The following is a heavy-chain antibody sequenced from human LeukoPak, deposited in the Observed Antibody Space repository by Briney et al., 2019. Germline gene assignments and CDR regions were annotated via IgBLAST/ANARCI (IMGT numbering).Heavy chain of an antibody. Sequence: SETLSLTCTVSGGSISSSSYYWGWIRQPPGKGLEWIGSIYYSGSTYYNPSLKSRVTISVDTSKNQFSLKLSSVTAADTAVYYCARDPYYYGSGSYSGSVYWGQGTLVTVSS. CDR2: IYYSGST. CDR1: GGSISSSSYY. CDR3: ARDPYYYGSGSYSGSVY. D-gene: IGHD3-10*01. J-gene: IGHJ4*02. V-gene: IGHV4-39*07.